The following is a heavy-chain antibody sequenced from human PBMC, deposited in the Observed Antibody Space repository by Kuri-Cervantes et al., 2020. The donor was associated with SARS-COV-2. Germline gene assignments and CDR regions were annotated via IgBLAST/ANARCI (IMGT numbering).Heavy chain of an antibody. CDR3: ARETFLTRGPMPAPLLDY. V-gene: IGHV4-34*01. CDR2: INHSGST. CDR1: GGSFSGYY. J-gene: IGHJ4*02. D-gene: IGHD3-9*01. Sequence: GSLRLSCAVYGGSFSGYYWSWIRQPPGKGLEWIGEINHSGSTYYNPSLKSRVTISVDTSKNQFSPKLSSVTAADTAVYYCARETFLTRGPMPAPLLDYRGQGTLVTVSS.